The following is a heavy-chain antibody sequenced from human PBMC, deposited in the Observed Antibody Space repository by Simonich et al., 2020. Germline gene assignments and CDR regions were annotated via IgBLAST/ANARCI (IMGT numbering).Heavy chain of an antibody. CDR3: ARASRGTWWYYYFDY. D-gene: IGHD2-15*01. J-gene: IGHJ4*02. CDR1: GYTFTSYG. CDR2: ISAYKGNT. V-gene: IGHV1-18*01. Sequence: QVLLVQSGAEVKKPGASVKVSCQASGYTFTSYGISWVRQAPGQGLAWMGWISAYKGNTNDAQKLQGRVTMTTDTATSTAYMELRSLRSDDTAVYYCARASRGTWWYYYFDYWGQGTLVTVSS.